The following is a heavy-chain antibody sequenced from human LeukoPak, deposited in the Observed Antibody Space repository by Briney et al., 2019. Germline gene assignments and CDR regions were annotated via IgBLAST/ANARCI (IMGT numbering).Heavy chain of an antibody. Sequence: PSETLSLTCTVSGGSISSYYWSWIRQPPGKGLEWIGYIYYSGSTNYNPSLKSRVTISVDTSKNQFSLKLSSVTAADTAVYYCARRTRGLCSSTSCYANGYYYYYYMDVWGKGTTVTISS. J-gene: IGHJ6*03. V-gene: IGHV4-59*12. CDR1: GGSISSYY. D-gene: IGHD2-2*01. CDR3: ARRTRGLCSSTSCYANGYYYYYYMDV. CDR2: IYYSGST.